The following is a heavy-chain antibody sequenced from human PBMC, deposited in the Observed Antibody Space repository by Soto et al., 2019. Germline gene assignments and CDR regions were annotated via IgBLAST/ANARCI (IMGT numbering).Heavy chain of an antibody. CDR2: IKSRTENETT. V-gene: IGHV3-15*01. CDR1: GFTFSNVW. CDR3: VTVLPHANSWFDF. Sequence: PGGSLRLSCAASGFTFSNVWLSWVRQGPGKGLEWLGRIKSRTENETTDYASPARGRFIISRDDSKNMLYLQLNSLKSEEPGVYYCVTVLPHANSWFDFWGQGTPVTVSS. D-gene: IGHD2-2*01. J-gene: IGHJ4*02.